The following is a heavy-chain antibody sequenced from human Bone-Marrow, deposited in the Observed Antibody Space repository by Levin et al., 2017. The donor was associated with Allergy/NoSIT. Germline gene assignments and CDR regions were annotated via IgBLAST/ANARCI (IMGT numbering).Heavy chain of an antibody. J-gene: IGHJ6*02. CDR1: GFTFSSYG. CDR3: AKDSNQLWSYYYYYYGMDV. Sequence: GGSLRLSCAASGFTFSSYGMHWVRQAPGKGLEWVAVISYDGSNKYYADSVKGRFTISRDNSKNTLYLQMNSLRAEDTAVYYCAKDSNQLWSYYYYYYGMDVWGQGTTVTVSS. V-gene: IGHV3-30*18. D-gene: IGHD5-18*01. CDR2: ISYDGSNK.